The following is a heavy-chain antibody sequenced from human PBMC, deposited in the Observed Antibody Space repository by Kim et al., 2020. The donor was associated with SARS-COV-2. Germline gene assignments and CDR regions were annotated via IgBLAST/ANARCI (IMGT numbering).Heavy chain of an antibody. Sequence: SETLSLTCTVSGGSISSSSYYWGWIRQPPGKGLEWIGSIYYSGSTYYNPSLKSRVTISVDTSKNQFSLKLSAVTVADTAVYYCARIPLLTFDYWGQGTLV. CDR2: IYYSGST. V-gene: IGHV4-39*01. CDR1: GGSISSSSYY. CDR3: ARIPLLTFDY. D-gene: IGHD2-2*02. J-gene: IGHJ4*02.